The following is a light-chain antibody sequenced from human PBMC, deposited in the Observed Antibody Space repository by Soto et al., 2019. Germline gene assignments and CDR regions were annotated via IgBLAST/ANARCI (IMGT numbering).Light chain of an antibody. Sequence: AIRMTQSPSSFSASTGDRVTITCRASQGISSYLAWYQQKPGKAPKLLIYAASTLQSGVPSRFSGSGSGTDFTLTISCLQSEDFATYYCLQDFNYPLTFGGGTKVDIK. J-gene: IGKJ4*01. CDR3: LQDFNYPLT. CDR2: AAS. CDR1: QGISSY. V-gene: IGKV1-8*01.